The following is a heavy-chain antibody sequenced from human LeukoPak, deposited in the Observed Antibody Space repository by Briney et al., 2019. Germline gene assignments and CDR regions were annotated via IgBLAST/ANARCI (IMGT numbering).Heavy chain of an antibody. Sequence: GESLKISCKGSGYSFTSYWIGWVRQMPGKGLEWMGIIYPGGSDTRYSPSFQGQVTISADKSISTAYLQWSSLKASDTAMYYCARTYYYDSSGYYYGYWGQGTLVTVSS. J-gene: IGHJ4*02. D-gene: IGHD3-22*01. V-gene: IGHV5-51*01. CDR2: IYPGGSDT. CDR3: ARTYYYDSSGYYYGY. CDR1: GYSFTSYW.